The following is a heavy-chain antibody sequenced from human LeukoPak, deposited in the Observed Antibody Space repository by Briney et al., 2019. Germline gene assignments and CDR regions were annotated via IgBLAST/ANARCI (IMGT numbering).Heavy chain of an antibody. CDR2: IYSGGST. V-gene: IGHV3-66*01. CDR3: AGGSYGYDY. CDR1: GFTFSSYA. Sequence: PGGSLRLSCAASGFTFSSYAMSWVRQAPGKGLEWVSVIYSGGSTYYADSVKGRFTISRDNSKNTLYLQMNSLRAEDTAVYYCAGGSYGYDYWGQGTLVTVSS. D-gene: IGHD5-18*01. J-gene: IGHJ4*02.